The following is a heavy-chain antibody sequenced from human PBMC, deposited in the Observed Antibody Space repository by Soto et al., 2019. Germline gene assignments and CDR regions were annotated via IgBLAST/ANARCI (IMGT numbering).Heavy chain of an antibody. CDR3: ERDKDLTLVTTLDY. V-gene: IGHV1-3*04. D-gene: IGHD4-17*01. Sequence: ASVKVSCKASGYTFKSYQIYWVRQAPGQRLECMGWINISNGNTEYSQNFQGRVTMTRDTSASTAYMELSSMRSEDTAVYYCERDKDLTLVTTLDYWGHGTPVTVSS. J-gene: IGHJ4*01. CDR2: INISNGNT. CDR1: GYTFKSYQ.